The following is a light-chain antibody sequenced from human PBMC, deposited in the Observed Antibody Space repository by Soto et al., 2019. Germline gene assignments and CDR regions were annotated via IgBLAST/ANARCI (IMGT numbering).Light chain of an antibody. CDR2: DVS. V-gene: IGKV3-15*01. CDR1: QSARIS. CDR3: QQYKNWPPT. J-gene: IGKJ5*01. Sequence: EIVMTQSPATLSVSPGDRATLSFXASQSARISLGWYQQKPGQAPRLLIYDVSTRATGVPARSSGSGAGTEFTLTISSPQSEDFAVYYCQQYKNWPPTFGQGTRLEIK.